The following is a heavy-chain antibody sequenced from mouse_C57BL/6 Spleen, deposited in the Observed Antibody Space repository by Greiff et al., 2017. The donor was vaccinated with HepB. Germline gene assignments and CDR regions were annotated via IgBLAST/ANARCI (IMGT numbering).Heavy chain of an antibody. CDR1: GFTFSDYG. V-gene: IGHV5-17*01. Sequence: EVMLVESGGGLVKPGGSLKLSCAASGFTFSDYGMHWVRQAPEKGLEWVAYISSGSSTIYYADTVKGRFTISRDNAKNTLFLQMNSLRSEDTAMYYCARNFVTTVVNWYFDVWGTGTTVTVSS. CDR2: ISSGSSTI. CDR3: ARNFVTTVVNWYFDV. D-gene: IGHD1-1*01. J-gene: IGHJ1*03.